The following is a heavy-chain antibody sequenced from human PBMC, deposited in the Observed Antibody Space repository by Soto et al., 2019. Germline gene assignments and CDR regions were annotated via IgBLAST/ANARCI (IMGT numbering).Heavy chain of an antibody. CDR2: IYWNDDK. CDR1: GFSLTTSGVA. V-gene: IGHV2-5*01. CDR3: AHRPTSTEDFYFDY. J-gene: IGHJ4*02. Sequence: QITLTESGPTLVTPTQTLTLTCSFSGFSLTTSGVAVGWFRQPPGKAPEWLSLIYWNDDKRYSPPLRSRLIVTGDSSKIPVVLTLADAETADSGTYYCAHRPTSTEDFYFDYWGQGTLVTVSS.